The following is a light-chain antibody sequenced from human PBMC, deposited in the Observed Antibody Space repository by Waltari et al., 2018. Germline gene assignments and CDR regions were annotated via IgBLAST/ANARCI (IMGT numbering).Light chain of an antibody. CDR3: QKYGRTPRP. CDR1: QSLGNTY. J-gene: IGKJ4*01. Sequence: EIVLTQSPGTLSLSPGESASLSCRASQSLGNTYLAWYQQKPGQAPRLLIFDASRRATGIPDRFSGSGSGTDFTLTISRLEPEDVAVYFCQKYGRTPRPFGGGTKVEI. CDR2: DAS. V-gene: IGKV3-20*01.